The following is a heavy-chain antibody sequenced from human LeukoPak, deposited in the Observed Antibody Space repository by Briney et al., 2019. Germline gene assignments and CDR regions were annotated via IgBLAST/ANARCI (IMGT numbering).Heavy chain of an antibody. V-gene: IGHV1-69*04. D-gene: IGHD3-9*01. J-gene: IGHJ3*02. CDR2: IIPIPGIA. CDR1: GGTFSSYA. CDR3: ARPPDILTGYFDAFDI. Sequence: VASVKVSCKASGGTFSSYAISWVRQAPGQGLEWMGRIIPIPGIANYAQKFQGRVTITADKSTSTAYMELSSLRSEDTAVYYCARPPDILTGYFDAFDIWGQGTMVTVSS.